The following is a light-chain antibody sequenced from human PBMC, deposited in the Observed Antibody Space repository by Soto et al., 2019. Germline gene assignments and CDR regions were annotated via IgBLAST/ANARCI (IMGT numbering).Light chain of an antibody. CDR1: SGHSSYA. CDR2: VDSDGSH. CDR3: QTWGTGTWV. Sequence: QAVVTQSPSASASLGASVRLTSTLSSGHSSYAIAWHQQQPEKGPRYLMKVDSDGSHIKGDGIPDRFSGSSSGAERYLTISSLQSEDEADYYCQTWGTGTWVFGGGTKLTVL. J-gene: IGLJ3*02. V-gene: IGLV4-69*01.